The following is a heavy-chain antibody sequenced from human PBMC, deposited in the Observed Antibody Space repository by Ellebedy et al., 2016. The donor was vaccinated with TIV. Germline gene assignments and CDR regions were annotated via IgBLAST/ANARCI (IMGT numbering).Heavy chain of an antibody. J-gene: IGHJ3*02. Sequence: GESLKISCAASGFTFSSYWMTWVRQAPGKGLEWVANINQDGSQRYYVDSVKGRFTVSRDSAENSLYLLMNSLRVDDTAVYFCATDGSYGDFRSPAHAFETWGQGTMVSVSS. CDR3: ATDGSYGDFRSPAHAFET. V-gene: IGHV3-7*01. CDR1: GFTFSSYW. D-gene: IGHD4-17*01. CDR2: INQDGSQR.